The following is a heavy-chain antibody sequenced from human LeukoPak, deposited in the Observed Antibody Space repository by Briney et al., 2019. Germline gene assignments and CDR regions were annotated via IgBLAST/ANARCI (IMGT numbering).Heavy chain of an antibody. J-gene: IGHJ4*02. CDR3: ARGQYCTNGVCYLPFDY. CDR1: GGSISSGDYY. V-gene: IGHV4-30-4*01. Sequence: SQTLSLTCTVSGGSISSGDYYWSWIRQPPGKGLEWIVYIYYSGSTYYNPSLKSRVTISVDTSKNQFSLKLSSVTAADTAVYYCARGQYCTNGVCYLPFDYWGQGTLVTVSS. D-gene: IGHD2-8*01. CDR2: IYYSGST.